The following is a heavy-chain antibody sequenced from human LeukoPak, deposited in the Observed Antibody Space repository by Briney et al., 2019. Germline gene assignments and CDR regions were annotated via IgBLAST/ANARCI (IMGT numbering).Heavy chain of an antibody. Sequence: SETLSLTCGVSGGSISSGGYSWSWIRQPPGKGLEWIGYIYHSGSTYYNPSLKSRVTISVDRSKNQFSLKLSSVTAADTAVYYCARETYDSSGYYSFYFDYWGQGTLVTVSS. J-gene: IGHJ4*02. D-gene: IGHD3-22*01. CDR2: IYHSGST. CDR3: ARETYDSSGYYSFYFDY. CDR1: GGSISSGGYS. V-gene: IGHV4-30-2*01.